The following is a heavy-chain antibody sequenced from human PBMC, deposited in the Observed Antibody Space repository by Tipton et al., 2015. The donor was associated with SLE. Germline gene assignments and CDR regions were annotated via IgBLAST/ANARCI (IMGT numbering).Heavy chain of an antibody. V-gene: IGHV4-59*08. Sequence: LRLSCTVSGGSISSYYWSWIRQPPGKGLEWIGYIYYSGSTNYNPSLKSRVTISVDTSKNQFSLKLSSVTAAGTAVYYCASQDGTFDIWGQGTMVTVSS. CDR2: IYYSGST. D-gene: IGHD1-26*01. J-gene: IGHJ3*02. CDR3: ASQDGTFDI. CDR1: GGSISSYY.